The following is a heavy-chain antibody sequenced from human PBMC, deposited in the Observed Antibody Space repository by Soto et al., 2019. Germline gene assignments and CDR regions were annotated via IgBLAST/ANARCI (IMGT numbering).Heavy chain of an antibody. D-gene: IGHD2-21*02. CDR2: MYNTGST. CDR1: GGSISSYY. J-gene: IGHJ6*02. V-gene: IGHV4-59*01. Sequence: PSETLSLTCTVSGGSISSYYCSWIRQPPGKGLEWIGYMYNTGSTIYNPSLKSRVTISVDTSKNQFSLKLNSVTAADTAVYYCARDLWGYCGTDCYPLDVWGQGTTVTVS. CDR3: ARDLWGYCGTDCYPLDV.